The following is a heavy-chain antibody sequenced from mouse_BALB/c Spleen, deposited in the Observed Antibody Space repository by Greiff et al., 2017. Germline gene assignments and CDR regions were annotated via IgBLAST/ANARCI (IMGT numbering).Heavy chain of an antibody. V-gene: IGHV1-7*01. Sequence: VKLMESGAELAKPGASVKMSCKASGYTFTSYWMHWVKQRPGQGLEWIGYINPSTGYTEYNQKFKDKATLTADKSSSTAYMQLSSLTSEDSAVYYCAPRLGARGYWGQGTTLTVSS. CDR2: INPSTGYT. CDR1: GYTFTSYW. J-gene: IGHJ2*01. CDR3: APRLGARGY. D-gene: IGHD3-3*01.